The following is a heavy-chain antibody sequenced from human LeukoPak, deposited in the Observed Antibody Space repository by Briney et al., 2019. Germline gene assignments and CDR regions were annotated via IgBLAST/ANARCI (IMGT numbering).Heavy chain of an antibody. CDR1: GFTFSSYA. Sequence: GGSLRLSCAASGFTFSSYAMHWVRQAPGKGLEWVAVISYDGSNKYYADSVKGRFTISRDNSKNTLYLQMNSLRAEDTAVYYCARAPRTADHVDYWGQGTLVTVSS. CDR3: ARAPRTADHVDY. V-gene: IGHV3-30*04. CDR2: ISYDGSNK. D-gene: IGHD7-27*01. J-gene: IGHJ4*02.